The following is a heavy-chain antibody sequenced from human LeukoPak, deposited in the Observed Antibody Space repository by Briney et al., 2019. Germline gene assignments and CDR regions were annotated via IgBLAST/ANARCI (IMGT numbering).Heavy chain of an antibody. J-gene: IGHJ4*02. D-gene: IGHD6-19*01. CDR1: GFIFYSYG. V-gene: IGHV3-30*02. Sequence: PGGSLRLSCAASGFIFYSYGMHWVRQAPGKGLEWVALIRPDGTNKHYADSVKGRFTISRDNSKNTLYVQMNSLRPEDTAVYYCAKDLRGWYGGIDYWGQGTLVTVS. CDR2: IRPDGTNK. CDR3: AKDLRGWYGGIDY.